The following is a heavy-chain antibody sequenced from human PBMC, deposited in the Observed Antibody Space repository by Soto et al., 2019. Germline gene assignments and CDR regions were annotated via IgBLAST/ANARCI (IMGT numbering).Heavy chain of an antibody. CDR2: VIPVFNTS. V-gene: IGHV1-69*01. Sequence: QVQLEQSGPEVKRPGTSVTVSCKASGGAFGRYSVSWVRQAPGQGLEWIGGVIPVFNTSNYSLKFQGRVAISADESTSTVFMELRSLRSEDTALYYCARGDEMTAVTIFEYWGQGTLVTVSS. J-gene: IGHJ4*02. CDR3: ARGDEMTAVTIFEY. D-gene: IGHD4-17*01. CDR1: GGAFGRYS.